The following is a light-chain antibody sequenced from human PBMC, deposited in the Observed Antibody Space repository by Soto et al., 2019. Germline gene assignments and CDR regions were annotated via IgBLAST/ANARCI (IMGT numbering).Light chain of an antibody. V-gene: IGLV2-23*01. CDR1: SSDVGSYNL. J-gene: IGLJ1*01. Sequence: QCALTRPASMSGSPGQSITISCTGTSSDVGSYNLVSWYQHHPGEAPKLIIYDANKRPSGISNRFSGSKSGNTASLTISGLQAEDEADYYCCSYAGSTTFYVFGIGTKVTVL. CDR2: DAN. CDR3: CSYAGSTTFYV.